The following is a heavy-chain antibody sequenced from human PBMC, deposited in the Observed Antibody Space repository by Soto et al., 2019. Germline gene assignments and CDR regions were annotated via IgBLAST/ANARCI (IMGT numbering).Heavy chain of an antibody. Sequence: SETLSLTCTFTVDSISSRSYYCGWIRQPPWKGLEWIGSIYYSGSTYNNPSLRSRVSMSIDTSKDQFSLKLKSVTAADTALYFCARQRPSVVNQAYFEVWGPGSLVSVSS. V-gene: IGHV4-39*01. CDR3: ARQRPSVVNQAYFEV. D-gene: IGHD2-21*01. CDR1: VDSISSRSYY. J-gene: IGHJ4*02. CDR2: IYYSGST.